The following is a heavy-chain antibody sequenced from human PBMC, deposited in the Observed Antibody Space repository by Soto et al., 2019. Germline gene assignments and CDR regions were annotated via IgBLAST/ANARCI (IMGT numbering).Heavy chain of an antibody. CDR3: ARDVRKLRFFDY. CDR2: ISADQKSI. J-gene: IGHJ4*02. D-gene: IGHD3-3*01. CDR1: GFXFSPYA. V-gene: IGHV3-30*04. Sequence: GGSLXLSCAASGFXFSPYAMHWVRQAPGKGLEWVAVISADQKSIYYADSVKGRFTISRDNSKNTLYLQMDGLRTEDTAVYYCARDVRKLRFFDYWGQGTPVTVSS.